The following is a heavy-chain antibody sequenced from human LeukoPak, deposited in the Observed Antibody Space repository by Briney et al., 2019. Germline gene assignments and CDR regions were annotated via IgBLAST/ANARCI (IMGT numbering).Heavy chain of an antibody. CDR3: ARDAAAAGTDYFDY. D-gene: IGHD6-13*01. J-gene: IGHJ4*02. V-gene: IGHV3-21*01. CDR2: ISSSSSYI. CDR1: GFTFSSYS. Sequence: PGGSLRLCCAASGFTFSSYSMNWVRQATGKGLEWVSSISSSSSYIYYADSVKGRFTISRDNAKNSLYLQMNSLRAEDTAVYYCARDAAAAGTDYFDYWGQGTLVTVSS.